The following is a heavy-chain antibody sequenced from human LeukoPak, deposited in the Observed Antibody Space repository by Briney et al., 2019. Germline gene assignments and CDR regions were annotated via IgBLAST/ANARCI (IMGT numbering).Heavy chain of an antibody. CDR1: GFTFSSYA. D-gene: IGHD3-16*01. V-gene: IGHV3-23*01. Sequence: GGSLRLSCAASGFTFSSYAMSWVRQAPGKGLEWVSAIDSGGGTYDADSVKGRFTISRDNSKNTLYLQLNSLRAEDTAVYYCAKGPQGDWGQGALVTVSS. CDR3: AKGPQGD. J-gene: IGHJ4*02. CDR2: IDSGGGT.